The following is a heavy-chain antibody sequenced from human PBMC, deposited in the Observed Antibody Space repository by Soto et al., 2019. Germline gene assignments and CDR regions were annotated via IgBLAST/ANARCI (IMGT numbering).Heavy chain of an antibody. CDR3: AKTYYYDSTPSYYYYYYGMDV. CDR1: GFTFGDYA. V-gene: IGHV3-49*03. Sequence: GGSLRLSCTASGFTFGDYAMSWFRQAPGKGLEWVGFIRSKAYGGTTEYAASVKGRFTISRDDSKSIAYLQMNSLKTEDTAVYYCAKTYYYDSTPSYYYYYYGMDVWGQGTKVTVSS. J-gene: IGHJ6*02. CDR2: IRSKAYGGTT. D-gene: IGHD3-22*01.